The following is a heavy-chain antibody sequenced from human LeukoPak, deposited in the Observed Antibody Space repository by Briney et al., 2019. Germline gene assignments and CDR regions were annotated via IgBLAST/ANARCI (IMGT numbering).Heavy chain of an antibody. J-gene: IGHJ4*02. V-gene: IGHV4-34*01. D-gene: IGHD3-16*02. CDR1: VGSFSGYH. Sequence: SETLSLTCAVYVGSFSGYHWSWIRQPPGKGLEWIGEINDSGNTNYKSSLKSRVTISADRSKNQFSLKMTSVTAADTAVYYCARQGQISAFDIWGQGTLVTVSS. CDR3: ARQGQISAFDI. CDR2: INDSGNT.